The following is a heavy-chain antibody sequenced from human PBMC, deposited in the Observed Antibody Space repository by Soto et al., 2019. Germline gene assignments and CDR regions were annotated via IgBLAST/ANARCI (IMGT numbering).Heavy chain of an antibody. Sequence: EVQLVESGGGLVQPGGSLRLSCAASGFTFDDYAIHWVRQIPGKGLDWVSGISWNVDATGYADSVKGRFTISRDNAKNSLYPQMDSLKTEDTAMYYCANLPLYGSGFDCWGQGTLVTVSS. CDR1: GFTFDDYA. V-gene: IGHV3-9*01. CDR2: ISWNVDAT. CDR3: ANLPLYGSGFDC. D-gene: IGHD3-10*01. J-gene: IGHJ4*02.